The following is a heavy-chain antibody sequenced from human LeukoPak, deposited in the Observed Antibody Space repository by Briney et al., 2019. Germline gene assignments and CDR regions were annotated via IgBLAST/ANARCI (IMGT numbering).Heavy chain of an antibody. CDR1: GGSISSSNW. CDR2: IYHSGST. Sequence: PSETLSLTCAVSGGSISSSNWWSWVRQPPGKGLEWIGEIYHSGSTNYNPSLKSRVTISVDKSKNQFSLKLSSVTAADTAVYYCARHAGSIAVADFDYWGQGTLVTVSS. V-gene: IGHV4-4*02. D-gene: IGHD6-19*01. J-gene: IGHJ4*02. CDR3: ARHAGSIAVADFDY.